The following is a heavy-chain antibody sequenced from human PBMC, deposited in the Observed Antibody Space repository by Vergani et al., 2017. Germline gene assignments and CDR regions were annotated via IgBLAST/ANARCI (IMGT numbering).Heavy chain of an antibody. J-gene: IGHJ6*02. Sequence: QVQLVQSGAEVKKPGSSVKVSCKASGGTFSSYAISWVRQAPGQGLEWMGGIIPIFGTANYAQKFQGRVTMTRDTSISTAYMELSRLRSDDTAVYYCARDHYDSSGYYYYYYYGMDVWGQGP. CDR3: ARDHYDSSGYYYYYYYGMDV. V-gene: IGHV1-69*06. CDR2: IIPIFGTA. CDR1: GGTFSSYA. D-gene: IGHD3-22*01.